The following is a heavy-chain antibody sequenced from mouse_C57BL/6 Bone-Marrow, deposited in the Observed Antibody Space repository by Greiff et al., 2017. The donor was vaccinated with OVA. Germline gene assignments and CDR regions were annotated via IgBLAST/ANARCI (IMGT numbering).Heavy chain of an antibody. V-gene: IGHV1-64*01. CDR2: IHPNSGST. CDR3: ARRDYDGYFDV. J-gene: IGHJ1*03. D-gene: IGHD2-4*01. Sequence: VQLQQPGAELVKPGASVKLSCKASGYTFTSYWMHWVKQRPGQGLEWIGMIHPNSGSTNYNEKFKSKATLTVDKSSSTAYMQLSSLTSEDSAVYYCARRDYDGYFDVWGTGTTVTVSS. CDR1: GYTFTSYW.